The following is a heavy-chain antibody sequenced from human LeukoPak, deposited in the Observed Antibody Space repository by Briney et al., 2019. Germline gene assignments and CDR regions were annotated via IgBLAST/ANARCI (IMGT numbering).Heavy chain of an antibody. J-gene: IGHJ4*02. V-gene: IGHV1-2*02. Sequence: ASVKVSPMASGYTFTGYYMHGVRQAPGQGLEWMGWINPNSGGTNYAQKFQGRVTMTRDTSISTAYMELSRLRSDDTAVYYCARDGGYSYGYIPFDYWGQGTLVTVSS. D-gene: IGHD5-18*01. CDR1: GYTFTGYY. CDR2: INPNSGGT. CDR3: ARDGGYSYGYIPFDY.